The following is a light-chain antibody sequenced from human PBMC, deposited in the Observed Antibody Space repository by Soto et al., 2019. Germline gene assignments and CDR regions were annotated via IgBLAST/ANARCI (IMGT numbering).Light chain of an antibody. CDR1: QSISNW. J-gene: IGKJ1*01. CDR2: DAS. Sequence: DIQMTQSPSTLSASVGDRVTITCRASQSISNWLAWYQQKQGKAPRLLIYDASSLESGVPSRFSGSGSGTEFTLTISSLQPDDFAPYYCHQYNSYWGTFGQGTKVDSK. V-gene: IGKV1-5*01. CDR3: HQYNSYWGT.